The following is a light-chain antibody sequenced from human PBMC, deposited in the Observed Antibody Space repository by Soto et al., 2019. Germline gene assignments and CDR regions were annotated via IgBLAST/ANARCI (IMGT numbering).Light chain of an antibody. CDR1: KWGDKY. CDR2: QDS. Sequence: SYELTQPPSVSVAPGQTASITCSGDKWGDKYVCWYQQKSGQSPVLVIYQDSTRPSGIPERFSGSNSGNTATLTISGTQAMDEADYYCQVWDTSVVFGGGTKLTVL. V-gene: IGLV3-1*01. CDR3: QVWDTSVV. J-gene: IGLJ3*02.